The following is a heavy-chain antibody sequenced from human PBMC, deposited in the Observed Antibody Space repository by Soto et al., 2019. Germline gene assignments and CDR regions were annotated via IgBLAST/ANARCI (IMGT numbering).Heavy chain of an antibody. Sequence: SETLSLTCTVSGGSISNYYWSWIRQPPGQGLEWIGYFYYAGITNYNPSLKSRVAMSLDTSKDQFSLKLSSVTAADTAVYYCAKFPRTTVHGTGTADWGLGILVTVSS. D-gene: IGHD1-7*01. V-gene: IGHV4-59*08. CDR2: FYYAGIT. CDR3: AKFPRTTVHGTGTAD. J-gene: IGHJ4*02. CDR1: GGSISNYY.